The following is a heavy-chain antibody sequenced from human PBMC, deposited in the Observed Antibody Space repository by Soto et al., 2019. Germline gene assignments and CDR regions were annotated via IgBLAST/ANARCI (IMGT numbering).Heavy chain of an antibody. J-gene: IGHJ5*02. CDR2: INSNSGGT. V-gene: IGHV1-2*02. CDR1: GYNFFGYF. Sequence: ASVKVSCKASGYNFFGYFIHWVRQAPGQGPEWMGWINSNSGGTVYAEKFQGRVTMTRDASLRVVYLELSGLTSDDTAVYYCARDTPPLQSQSCDRWGQGALVTVSS. CDR3: ARDTPPLQSQSCDR. D-gene: IGHD2-15*01.